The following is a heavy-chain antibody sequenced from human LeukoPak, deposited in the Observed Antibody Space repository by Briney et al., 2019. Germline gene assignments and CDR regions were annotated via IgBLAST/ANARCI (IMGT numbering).Heavy chain of an antibody. Sequence: ASVKVSCKVSGYTLTELSVHWVRQAPGKGLEWMGGFDSEDGETIYAQKFQGRVTMTEDTSTDTAYMELSSLRSEDTAVYYCAAGAYCGGDCYSPFDYWGQGTLVTVSS. CDR1: GYTLTELS. V-gene: IGHV1-24*01. CDR2: FDSEDGET. CDR3: AAGAYCGGDCYSPFDY. J-gene: IGHJ4*02. D-gene: IGHD2-21*02.